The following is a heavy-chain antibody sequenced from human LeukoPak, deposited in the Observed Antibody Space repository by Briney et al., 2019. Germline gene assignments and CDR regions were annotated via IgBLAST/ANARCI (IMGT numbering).Heavy chain of an antibody. CDR1: GGSFSGYY. Sequence: SETLSLTCAVYGGSFSGYYWSWIRQPPGKGLEWIGEINHSGSTTYNPSPKSRVTISLDTFKNQFSLKLSSVTAADTGVYYCARGLVWQLVKKSAFDIWGQGTMVTVSS. V-gene: IGHV4-34*01. CDR2: INHSGST. CDR3: ARGLVWQLVKKSAFDI. J-gene: IGHJ3*02. D-gene: IGHD6-13*01.